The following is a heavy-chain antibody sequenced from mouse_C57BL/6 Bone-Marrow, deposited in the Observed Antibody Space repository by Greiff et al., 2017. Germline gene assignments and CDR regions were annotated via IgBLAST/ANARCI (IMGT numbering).Heavy chain of an antibody. D-gene: IGHD3-3*01. Sequence: EVKLVESGGGLVKPGGSLKLSCAASGFTFSSYAMSWVRQTPEKRLEWVATISDGGSYTYYPDNVKGRFTISRDNAKNNLYLQMSHLKSEDTAMYYCARDGLGGFAYWGQGTLVTVSA. CDR3: ARDGLGGFAY. V-gene: IGHV5-4*01. J-gene: IGHJ3*01. CDR2: ISDGGSYT. CDR1: GFTFSSYA.